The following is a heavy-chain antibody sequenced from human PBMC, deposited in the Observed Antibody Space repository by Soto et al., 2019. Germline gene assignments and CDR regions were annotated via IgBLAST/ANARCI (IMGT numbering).Heavy chain of an antibody. V-gene: IGHV3-49*02. Sequence: GGSLRLSCATSGFTFGYFSISWVRQAPGRGLEWVGFIRSKDYGGTTEYAASVKGRFAISRDDSTGIAYLQTNSLKIEDTAVYYCTREIPYFDSWGQGTLVTVSS. CDR1: GFTFGYFS. CDR2: IRSKDYGGTT. J-gene: IGHJ4*02. CDR3: TREIPYFDS.